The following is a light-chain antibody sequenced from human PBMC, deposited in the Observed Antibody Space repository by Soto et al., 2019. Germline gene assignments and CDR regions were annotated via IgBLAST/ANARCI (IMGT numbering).Light chain of an antibody. V-gene: IGLV1-40*01. CDR3: QSYDSSLSGSLV. CDR1: SSNIGAGFD. CDR2: GNR. J-gene: IGLJ3*02. Sequence: QSVLTQPPSVSGAPGQRVTISCTGSSSNIGAGFDVHWYQQLPGTAPKLLIYGNRKRPSGVPDRFSGSKSGTSASLAINGLQAQDEAHYYCQSYDSSLSGSLVFGGGTKLTVL.